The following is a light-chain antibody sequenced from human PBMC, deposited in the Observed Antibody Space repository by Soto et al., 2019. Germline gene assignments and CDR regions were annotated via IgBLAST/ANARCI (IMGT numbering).Light chain of an antibody. Sequence: EGVLPQSPRTLSLSPGERATLSCRASQSVSSSYLAWYQQKPGQAPRLLIYGASSRATGIPDRFSGSGSGTDFTLTISRLEPEDFALYYCQQYGGSPRTFGQGTKV. V-gene: IGKV3-20*01. CDR3: QQYGGSPRT. CDR2: GAS. CDR1: QSVSSSY. J-gene: IGKJ1*01.